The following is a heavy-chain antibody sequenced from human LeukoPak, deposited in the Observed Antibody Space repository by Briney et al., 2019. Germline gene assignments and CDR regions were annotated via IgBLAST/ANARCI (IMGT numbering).Heavy chain of an antibody. CDR3: ARSSSSSSDY. D-gene: IGHD6-6*01. CDR2: INHSGST. J-gene: IGHJ4*02. Sequence: SETLSLTCAVYGGSFSGYYWSWIRQPPGKGLEWIGEINHSGSTNYNPSLKSRVTISVGTSKNQFSLKLSSVTAADTAVYYCARSSSSSSDYWGQGTLVTVSS. V-gene: IGHV4-34*01. CDR1: GGSFSGYY.